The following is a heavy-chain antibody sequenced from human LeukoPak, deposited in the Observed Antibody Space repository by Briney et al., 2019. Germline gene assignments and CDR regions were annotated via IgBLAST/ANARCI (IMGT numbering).Heavy chain of an antibody. D-gene: IGHD5-12*01. Sequence: GASVKVSCKVSGYTLTELSMHWVRQAPGKGLEWMGGFDPEDGETIYAQKFQGRVTMTEDTSTDTAYMELSSLRSEDTAVYYCATDREVDIVATIWKGPAQWGQGTLVTVS. J-gene: IGHJ4*02. CDR3: ATDREVDIVATIWKGPAQ. CDR1: GYTLTELS. V-gene: IGHV1-24*01. CDR2: FDPEDGET.